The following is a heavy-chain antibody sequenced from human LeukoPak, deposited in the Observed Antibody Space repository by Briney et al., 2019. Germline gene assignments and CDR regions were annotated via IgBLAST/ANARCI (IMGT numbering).Heavy chain of an antibody. CDR1: GFTFSSYG. V-gene: IGHV3-30*18. CDR3: AKEVGSYYYDSSGASDAFDI. D-gene: IGHD3-22*01. J-gene: IGHJ3*02. Sequence: PGGSLRLSCAASGFTFSSYGMHWVRQAPGKGLEWVAVISYDGSNKYYADSVKGRFTISRDNSKNTLYLQMNSLRAEDTAVYYCAKEVGSYYYDSSGASDAFDIWGQGTMVTVSS. CDR2: ISYDGSNK.